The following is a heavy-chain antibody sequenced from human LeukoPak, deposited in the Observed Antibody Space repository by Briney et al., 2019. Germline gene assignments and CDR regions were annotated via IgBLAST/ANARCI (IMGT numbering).Heavy chain of an antibody. D-gene: IGHD6-13*01. CDR2: IYYSGST. CDR1: GGSISSYY. V-gene: IGHV4-59*01. Sequence: SETLSLTCTVSGGSISSYYWSWIRQPPGKGLEWIGYIYYSGSTNYNPSLKSRVTISVDTSKNQFSLKLSSVTAADTAVYYCAREGSSSSWDYWGQGALVTVSS. CDR3: AREGSSSSWDY. J-gene: IGHJ4*02.